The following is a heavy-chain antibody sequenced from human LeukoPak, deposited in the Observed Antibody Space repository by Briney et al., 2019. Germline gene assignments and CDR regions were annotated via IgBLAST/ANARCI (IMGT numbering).Heavy chain of an antibody. CDR2: INGDGTIT. CDR1: EFTFDKYW. CDR3: ATGNYYDSRGYYTFGH. J-gene: IGHJ4*02. D-gene: IGHD3-22*01. V-gene: IGHV3-74*01. Sequence: GGSLRLSCAASEFTFDKYWMHWVRQAPGKGLVWVSRINGDGTITSYAASVKGAFIISRDNAKNTLYLQVSSLRAEDTAVYYCATGNYYDSRGYYTFGHWGQGTLVTVSS.